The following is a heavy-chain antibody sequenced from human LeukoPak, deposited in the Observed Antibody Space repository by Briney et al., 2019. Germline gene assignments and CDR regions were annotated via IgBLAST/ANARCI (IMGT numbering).Heavy chain of an antibody. Sequence: SQTLSLTCAISGDSVSSNSVTWNWIRQSPSKGLEWLGRTYYRSTWYNDYAVSVRGRITVNPDTSKNQFSLHLSSVTPEDTAVYYCARRLTQYDCFDPWGQGILVTVSS. J-gene: IGHJ5*02. CDR1: GDSVSSNSVT. D-gene: IGHD2-2*01. V-gene: IGHV6-1*01. CDR2: TYYRSTWYN. CDR3: ARRLTQYDCFDP.